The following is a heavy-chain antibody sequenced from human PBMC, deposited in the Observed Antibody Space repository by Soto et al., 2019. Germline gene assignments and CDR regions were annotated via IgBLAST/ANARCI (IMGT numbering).Heavy chain of an antibody. J-gene: IGHJ5*02. CDR2: IIPIFGTA. Sequence: QVQLVQSGAEVKKPGSSVKVSCKASGGTFSSYAISWVRQAPGQGLEWMGGIIPIFGTANYAQKFQGRVTITTDESTSTAYMELSSLRSEDTAVYYCARENKDIVLVPAAPNWFDPWGQGTLVTVSS. D-gene: IGHD2-2*01. CDR1: GGTFSSYA. CDR3: ARENKDIVLVPAAPNWFDP. V-gene: IGHV1-69*05.